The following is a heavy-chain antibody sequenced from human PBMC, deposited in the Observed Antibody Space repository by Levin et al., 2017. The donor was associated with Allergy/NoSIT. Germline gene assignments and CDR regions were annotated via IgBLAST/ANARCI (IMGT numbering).Heavy chain of an antibody. CDR3: ARGLRGTFAGVIVPNHYNCFDP. D-gene: IGHD3-16*02. CDR2: IIPIFGTP. CDR1: GGTFSNYP. Sequence: ASVKVSCKASGGTFSNYPISWLRQAPGQGLEWMGGIIPIFGTPNYAQKFQGRVTITADESTSTAYLGLSSLSSEDTAVYYCARGLRGTFAGVIVPNHYNCFDPWGQGTLVTVSS. V-gene: IGHV1-69*13. J-gene: IGHJ5*02.